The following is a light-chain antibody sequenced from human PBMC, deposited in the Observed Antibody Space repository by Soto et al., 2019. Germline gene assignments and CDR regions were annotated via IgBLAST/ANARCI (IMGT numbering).Light chain of an antibody. J-gene: IGKJ2*01. CDR3: QQYGSSSFT. CDR1: HSVASTY. Sequence: EIVLTQSPGTLSLSPGEGATLSCRASHSVASTYLAWYQQKPGLAPRLIIYGASNRASGTPHRFSGGGSGTDFTLTISRLEPEDFAVYYCQQYGSSSFTFGQGNKLEIK. CDR2: GAS. V-gene: IGKV3-20*01.